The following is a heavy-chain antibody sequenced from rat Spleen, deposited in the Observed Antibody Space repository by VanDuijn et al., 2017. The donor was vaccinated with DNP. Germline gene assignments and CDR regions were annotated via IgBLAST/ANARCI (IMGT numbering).Heavy chain of an antibody. CDR2: INTDGART. D-gene: IGHD4-3*01. CDR1: GFTFRNYW. Sequence: EVQLVETGGDLVQPGRSLKLSCVASGFTFRNYWMYWIRQAPGKGLEWISSINTDGARTYYDDSVKGRFNFYRNNEENTVYLQMNSLRSEDTASYYCAKEGFEVTLAYWGQGTLVTVSS. CDR3: AKEGFEVTLAY. J-gene: IGHJ3*01. V-gene: IGHV5-58*01.